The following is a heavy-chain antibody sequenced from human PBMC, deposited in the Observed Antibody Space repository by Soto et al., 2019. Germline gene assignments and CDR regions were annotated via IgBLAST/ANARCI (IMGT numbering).Heavy chain of an antibody. CDR2: INHSGST. J-gene: IGHJ6*03. CDR1: CGSFSGYY. V-gene: IGHV4-34*01. CDR3: ARSGSLYYYYYMDV. Sequence: SETLSLTCAVYCGSFSGYYWSWIRQPPGKGLEWIGEINHSGSTNYNPSLKSRVTISVDTSKNQFSLKLSSVTAADTAVYYCARSGSLYYYYYMDVWGKGTTVTVSS.